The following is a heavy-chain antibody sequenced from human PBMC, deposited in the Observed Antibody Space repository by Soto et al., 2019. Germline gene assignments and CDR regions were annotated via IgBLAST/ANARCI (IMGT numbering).Heavy chain of an antibody. CDR1: GYSISSGYF. V-gene: IGHV4-38-2*02. D-gene: IGHD6-19*01. Sequence: SETLSLTCAVSGYSISSGYFWGWIRQPPGKGLEWIGSIYHSGSTYYNPSLKSRVTISVDTSKNQFSLKLSSVTAADTAVYYCARDDSSDWHGGPDYWGQGTLVTVSS. CDR2: IYHSGST. CDR3: ARDDSSDWHGGPDY. J-gene: IGHJ4*02.